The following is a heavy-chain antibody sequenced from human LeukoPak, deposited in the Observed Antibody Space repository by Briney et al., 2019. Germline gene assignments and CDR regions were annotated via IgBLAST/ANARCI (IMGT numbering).Heavy chain of an antibody. J-gene: IGHJ4*02. D-gene: IGHD3-9*01. CDR2: ISDSGGRT. V-gene: IGHV3-23*01. CDR3: AKEADFDWLLSYPDY. CDR1: GITLSNYG. Sequence: GGSLRLSCAVSGITLSNYGMSWVRQAPGKGLEWVAVISDSGGRTNYADSVKGRFTISRDNPKNTLILQMNSLRPEDTAVYYCAKEADFDWLLSYPDYWGQGTLVTVSS.